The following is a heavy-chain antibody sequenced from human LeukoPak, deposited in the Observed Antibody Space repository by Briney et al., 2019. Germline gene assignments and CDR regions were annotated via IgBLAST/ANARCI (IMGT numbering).Heavy chain of an antibody. D-gene: IGHD1-26*01. CDR2: ISYDGSNK. CDR1: GFTFSSYA. CDR3: ARDPSYRYSGSYLYYFDY. V-gene: IGHV3-30-3*01. Sequence: GGSLRLSCAASGFTFSSYAMHWVRQAPGKGPEWVAVISYDGSNKYYADSVKGRFTISRDNSKNTLYLQMNSLRAEDTAVYYCARDPSYRYSGSYLYYFDYWGQGTLVTVSS. J-gene: IGHJ4*02.